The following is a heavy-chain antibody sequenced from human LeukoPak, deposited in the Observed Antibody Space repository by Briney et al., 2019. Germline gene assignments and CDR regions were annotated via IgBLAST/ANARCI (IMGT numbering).Heavy chain of an antibody. CDR2: IIPIFGTA. J-gene: IGHJ4*02. V-gene: IGHV1-69*13. D-gene: IGHD6-19*01. CDR3: ARDRGLLYGSSGCLDY. Sequence: SVKVSCKASGGTFSSCAISWVRQAPGQGLEWMGGIIPIFGTANYAQKFQGRVTITADESTSTAYMELSSLTSEDTAVYYCARDRGLLYGSSGCLDYWGQGTLITVSS. CDR1: GGTFSSCA.